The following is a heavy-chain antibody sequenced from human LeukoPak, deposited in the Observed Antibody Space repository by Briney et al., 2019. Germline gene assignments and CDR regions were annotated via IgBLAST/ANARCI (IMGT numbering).Heavy chain of an antibody. J-gene: IGHJ4*02. V-gene: IGHV3-23*01. CDR3: AKDPLDNTAMVIGSYYFDY. Sequence: GGSLRLSCAASGFTFSSSAISWVRQAPGKGLEWVSAISGGGSTTYYADSVKGRFTISRDNSKNTLYLQMNSLRAEDTAVYYCAKDPLDNTAMVIGSYYFDYWGQGTLVTVSS. CDR1: GFTFSSSA. D-gene: IGHD5-18*01. CDR2: ISGGGSTT.